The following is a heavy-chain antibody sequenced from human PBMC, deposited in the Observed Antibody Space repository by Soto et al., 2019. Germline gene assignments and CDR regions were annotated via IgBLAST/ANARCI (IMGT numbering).Heavy chain of an antibody. J-gene: IGHJ4*02. CDR1: GGSISSGGYF. CDR2: IYYSGGT. V-gene: IGHV4-31*03. CDR3: PREPSI. Sequence: QVQLQESGTGLVKPSQTLSLTCTVSGGSISSGGYFWNWIRQHPGKGLELIGYIYYSGGTYYNPALKSRVTISVGTSKNQCSLKLSSVAAADAAGYYCPREPSIWGQGTLVTVSS.